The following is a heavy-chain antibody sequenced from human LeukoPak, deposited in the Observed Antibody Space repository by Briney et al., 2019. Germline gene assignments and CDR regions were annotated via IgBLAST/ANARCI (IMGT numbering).Heavy chain of an antibody. CDR3: AKGARIAARLFDY. V-gene: IGHV3-23*01. CDR2: VSDSGDST. D-gene: IGHD6-6*01. CDR1: GFTFSSYA. Sequence: PGGSLRLSCAASGFTFSSYAMTWVRQAPGKGLEWVSTVSDSGDSTYYADSVRGRFTISRDNSKNTLYLQMNSLRAADTAVYYCAKGARIAARLFDYWGQGTLVTVSS. J-gene: IGHJ4*02.